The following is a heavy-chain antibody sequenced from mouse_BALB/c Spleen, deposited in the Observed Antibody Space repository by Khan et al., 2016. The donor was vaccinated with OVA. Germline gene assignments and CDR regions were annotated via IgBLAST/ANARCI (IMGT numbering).Heavy chain of an antibody. CDR3: VRDGAYHRNDGWFAY. CDR2: INPSNGYT. CDR1: GYAFTSYT. V-gene: IGHV1-4*01. D-gene: IGHD2-14*01. J-gene: IGHJ3*01. Sequence: QVRLQQSGAELARPGASVKMSCKASGYAFTSYTIHWIKKRPGQGLEWIGYINPSNGYTNYNQKFKDKATLTTDKSSTTAYLQLSSLTSDDSAICNCVRDGAYHRNDGWFAYWGQGTVVTVSA.